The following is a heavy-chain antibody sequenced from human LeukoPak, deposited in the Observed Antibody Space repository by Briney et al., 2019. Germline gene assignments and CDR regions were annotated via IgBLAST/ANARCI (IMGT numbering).Heavy chain of an antibody. CDR2: ISSSSSYI. CDR3: ASGVNYGSRVYFDY. J-gene: IGHJ4*02. Sequence: GGSLRLSRAASGFTFSSYSMNWVRQAPGKGLEWVSSISSSSSYIYYADSVKGRFTISRDNAKNSLYLQMNSLRAEDTAVYYCASGVNYGSRVYFDYWGQGTLVTVSS. D-gene: IGHD3-10*01. V-gene: IGHV3-21*01. CDR1: GFTFSSYS.